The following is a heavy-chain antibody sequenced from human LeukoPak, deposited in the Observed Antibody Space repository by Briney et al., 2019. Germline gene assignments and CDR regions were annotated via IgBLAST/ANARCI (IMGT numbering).Heavy chain of an antibody. CDR3: TTGPERCSSTSCYAVGVDY. CDR2: IKSKTDGWTT. CDR1: GFTFSNAW. Sequence: GGSLRLSCAASGFTFSNAWMSWVRQAPGKGLEWVGRIKSKTDGWTTDYAAPVKGRFTISRDDSKNTLYLQMNSLKTEDTAVYYCTTGPERCSSTSCYAVGVDYWGQGTLVTVSS. D-gene: IGHD2-2*01. J-gene: IGHJ4*02. V-gene: IGHV3-15*01.